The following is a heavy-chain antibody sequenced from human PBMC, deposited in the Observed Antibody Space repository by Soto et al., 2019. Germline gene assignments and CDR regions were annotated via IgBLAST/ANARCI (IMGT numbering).Heavy chain of an antibody. CDR1: GFTLNSNW. Sequence: EVHLVESGGGLVQPGGSLRLSCAASGFTLNSNWMHWVRQAPGKGLVWVSRINDDGSMTNYADSVRGRITISRDNAKSTLYLQLNSLRAEDTAVYYCVRLKPGTAAFDYWGQGTLVTVSS. CDR3: VRLKPGTAAFDY. CDR2: INDDGSMT. D-gene: IGHD6-13*01. J-gene: IGHJ4*02. V-gene: IGHV3-74*01.